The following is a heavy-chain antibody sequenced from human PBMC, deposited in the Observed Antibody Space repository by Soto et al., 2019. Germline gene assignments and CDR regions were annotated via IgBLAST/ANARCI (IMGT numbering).Heavy chain of an antibody. CDR3: ARRRLGAIPAADDY. D-gene: IGHD6-13*01. Sequence: GESLKISCKGSGYSFTNYWIGWVRQMPGKGLEWMGIIYPDDSDTRYSPSFQGQVTISADKSISTAYLQWGSLKASDTAIYYCARRRLGAIPAADDYCGQGPLVTVSS. V-gene: IGHV5-51*01. CDR1: GYSFTNYW. CDR2: IYPDDSDT. J-gene: IGHJ4*02.